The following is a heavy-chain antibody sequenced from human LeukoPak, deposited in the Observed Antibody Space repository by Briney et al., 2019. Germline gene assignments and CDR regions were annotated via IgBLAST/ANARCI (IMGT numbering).Heavy chain of an antibody. V-gene: IGHV5-51*01. J-gene: IGHJ4*02. CDR1: GYSFTSYW. CDR2: IYPGDSDT. Sequence: GESLKISCKGSGYSFTSYWIGWVRQMPGKGLEWMGIIYPGDSDTRCSPSFQGQVTISADKSISTAYLQWSSLKASDTAMYYCARHTSITGTSNGFDYWGQGTLVTVSS. CDR3: ARHTSITGTSNGFDY. D-gene: IGHD1-20*01.